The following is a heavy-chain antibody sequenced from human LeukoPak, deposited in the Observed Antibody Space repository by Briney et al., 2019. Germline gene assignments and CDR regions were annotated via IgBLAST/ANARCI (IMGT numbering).Heavy chain of an antibody. V-gene: IGHV1-18*01. D-gene: IGHD4-17*01. CDR3: ARAYYGDYGGDWFDP. Sequence: ASVKVSCKASGYTFTSYGISWVRQAPGQGLEWMGWTSAYNGNTNYAQKLQGRVTMTTDTSTSTAYMELRSLRSDDTAVHYCARAYYGDYGGDWFDPWGQGTLVTVSS. CDR2: TSAYNGNT. J-gene: IGHJ5*02. CDR1: GYTFTSYG.